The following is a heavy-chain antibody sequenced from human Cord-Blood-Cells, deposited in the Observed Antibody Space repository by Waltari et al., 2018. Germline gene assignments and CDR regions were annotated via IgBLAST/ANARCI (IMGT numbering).Heavy chain of an antibody. Sequence: QVQLVESGGGVVQPGRSLRLSCAASGFTFSSYAMHWVRQAPGKGLGWVAVISEDGIKKYYAVSVKGRFTISRDNSKNTLYLQMNSLRAEDTAVYYCARDFAFDYYFDYWGQGTLVTVSS. D-gene: IGHD3-3*01. V-gene: IGHV3-30*04. CDR2: ISEDGIKK. CDR1: GFTFSSYA. CDR3: ARDFAFDYYFDY. J-gene: IGHJ4*02.